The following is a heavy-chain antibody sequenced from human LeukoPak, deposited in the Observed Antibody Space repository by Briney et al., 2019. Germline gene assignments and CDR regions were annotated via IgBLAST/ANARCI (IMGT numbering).Heavy chain of an antibody. D-gene: IGHD5-18*01. V-gene: IGHV3-21*01. CDR3: ARDQERIQLWFSVALYYYGMDV. CDR1: GFSISSYD. J-gene: IGHJ6*02. CDR2: ISRSSSHI. Sequence: PGGSLRLSCAASGFSISSYDMNWVRQAPGKGLEWVSYISRSSSHIYYGDSMKGRFTISRDNAKNSLYLHMNSLRAEDTAVYYCARDQERIQLWFSVALYYYGMDVWGQGTTVTVSS.